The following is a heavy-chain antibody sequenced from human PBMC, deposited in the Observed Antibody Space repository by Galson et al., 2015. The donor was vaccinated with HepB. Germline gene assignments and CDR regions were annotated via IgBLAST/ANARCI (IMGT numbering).Heavy chain of an antibody. CDR2: ISGSDGDT. CDR1: GFTFSTSA. Sequence: SLRLSCAASGFTFSTSAMTWVRQAPGKGLEWVSAISGSDGDTYYADSVKGRFTISRDNAKNSLYLQMNSLRAEDTAVYYCARGRDGYNYAYFDYWGQGTLVIVSS. CDR3: ARGRDGYNYAYFDY. V-gene: IGHV3-23*01. D-gene: IGHD5-24*01. J-gene: IGHJ4*02.